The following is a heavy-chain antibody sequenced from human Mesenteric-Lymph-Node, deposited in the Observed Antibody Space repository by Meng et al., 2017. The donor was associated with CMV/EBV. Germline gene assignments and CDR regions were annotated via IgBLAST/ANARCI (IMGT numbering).Heavy chain of an antibody. CDR1: GFTFSSYG. CDR2: ISWNSGSI. D-gene: IGHD2-2*01. J-gene: IGHJ4*02. CDR3: AKGLQDIVVVPAFDY. Sequence: SLKISCAASGFTFSSYGMHWVRQAPGKGLEWVSGISWNSGSIGYADSVKGRFTISRDNAKNSLYLQMNSLRAEDTALYYCAKGLQDIVVVPAFDYWGQGTLVTVSS. V-gene: IGHV3-9*01.